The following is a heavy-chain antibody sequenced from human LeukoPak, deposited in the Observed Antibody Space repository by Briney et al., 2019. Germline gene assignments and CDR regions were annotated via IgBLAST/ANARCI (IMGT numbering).Heavy chain of an antibody. CDR2: FDPEDGET. V-gene: IGHV1-24*01. D-gene: IGHD3-3*01. CDR3: ATHTISGVVTYASLI. Sequence: ASVKVSCKLSGYTGIELSMHWVRQVPGKGREWMGGFDPEDGETKYAQKFQGRVTMTEDTSTETAYMELSRLTSEDTAVYYCATHTISGVVTYASLIWGRGTLVTVSS. CDR1: GYTGIELS. J-gene: IGHJ3*02.